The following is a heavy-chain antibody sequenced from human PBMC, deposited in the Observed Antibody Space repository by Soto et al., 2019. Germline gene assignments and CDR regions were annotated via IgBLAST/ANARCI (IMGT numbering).Heavy chain of an antibody. V-gene: IGHV1-18*01. CDR2: ISPYNDDT. CDR1: CYTFSSYG. Sequence: ASVKVSCKASCYTFSSYGISWVRQAPGQGLEWLGWISPYNDDTKYAQKVQGRVFMTTDTSSKTAYLDLRSLRSDDTAVYYCARGGYYDSSGSRDYHYYGMNVWGQGTTVTVSS. J-gene: IGHJ6*02. D-gene: IGHD3-22*01. CDR3: ARGGYYDSSGSRDYHYYGMNV.